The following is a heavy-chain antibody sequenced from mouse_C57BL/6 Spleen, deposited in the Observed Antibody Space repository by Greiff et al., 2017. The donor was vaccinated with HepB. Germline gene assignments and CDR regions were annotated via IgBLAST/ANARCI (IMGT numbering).Heavy chain of an antibody. D-gene: IGHD1-1*01. CDR3: AREDYGSGYYFDY. CDR2: ISYDGSN. CDR1: GYSITSGYY. Sequence: EVQLQQSGPGLVKPSQSLSLTCSVTGYSITSGYYWNWIRQFPGNKLEWMGYISYDGSNNYNPSLKNRISITRDTSKNQFFLKLNSVTTEDTATYYCAREDYGSGYYFDYWGQGTTLTVSS. J-gene: IGHJ2*01. V-gene: IGHV3-6*01.